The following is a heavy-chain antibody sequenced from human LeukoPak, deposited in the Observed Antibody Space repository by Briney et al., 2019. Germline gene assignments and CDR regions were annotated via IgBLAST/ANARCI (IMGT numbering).Heavy chain of an antibody. CDR3: ASRPEGATIFYPYFDY. J-gene: IGHJ4*02. D-gene: IGHD3-3*01. Sequence: PSETLSLNCSVSGASISSGGCYWRWIRQLPGKGLEWIGYISYSGNTYYNPSLKSRHIMSLVTSENQFSLWLSSVTAANTDVYYCASRPEGATIFYPYFDYWGQGALVTDSS. CDR1: GASISSGGCY. CDR2: ISYSGNT. V-gene: IGHV4-31*03.